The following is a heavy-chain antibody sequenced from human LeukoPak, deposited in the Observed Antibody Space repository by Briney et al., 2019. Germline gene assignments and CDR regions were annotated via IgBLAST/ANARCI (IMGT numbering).Heavy chain of an antibody. D-gene: IGHD6-19*01. CDR3: ARDAARGWSRDYYYYGMDV. V-gene: IGHV3-30*04. Sequence: PGRSLRLSCAASGFTFSSYAMHWARQAPGKGLEWVAVISYDGSNKYYADSVKGRFTISRDNSKNTLYLQMNSLRAEDTAVYYCARDAARGWSRDYYYYGMDVWGKGTTVTVSS. J-gene: IGHJ6*04. CDR2: ISYDGSNK. CDR1: GFTFSSYA.